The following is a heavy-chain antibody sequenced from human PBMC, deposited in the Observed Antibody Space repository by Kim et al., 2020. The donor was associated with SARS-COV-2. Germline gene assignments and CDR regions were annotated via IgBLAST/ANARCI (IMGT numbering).Heavy chain of an antibody. CDR2: MKQDGSEK. Sequence: GGSLRLSCAASGFTFSTYWMNWVRQAPGKGLEWVANMKQDGSEKYYVGSVKGRFTISRDNAKNSLYLQMNSLRAEDTAVYYCARSGNILTGYYTSKYMHVDSWGQGTRVTVSS. CDR1: GFTFSTYW. D-gene: IGHD3-9*01. CDR3: ARSGNILTGYYTSKYMHVDS. J-gene: IGHJ4*02. V-gene: IGHV3-7*03.